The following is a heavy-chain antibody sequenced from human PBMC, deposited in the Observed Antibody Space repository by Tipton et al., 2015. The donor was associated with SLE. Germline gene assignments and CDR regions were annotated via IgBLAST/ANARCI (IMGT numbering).Heavy chain of an antibody. V-gene: IGHV3-64*04. CDR2: ISADGGAT. Sequence: SLRLSCSASGFRFGNYYMHWVRQAPGKGLEYVSAISADGGATYLADSVKGRFTISRENAKNSLYLQMNSLRAGDTAVYYCAKDEGYFDWSISVGYWGQGTLVTVSS. CDR3: AKDEGYFDWSISVGY. J-gene: IGHJ4*02. D-gene: IGHD3-9*01. CDR1: GFRFGNYY.